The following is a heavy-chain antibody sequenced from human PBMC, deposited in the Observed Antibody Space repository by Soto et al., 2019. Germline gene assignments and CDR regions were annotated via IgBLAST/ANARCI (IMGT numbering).Heavy chain of an antibody. J-gene: IGHJ6*02. CDR3: ARDVPLKYYGRTYFYYAMDF. CDR2: IVPFFKGT. D-gene: IGHD3-16*01. Sequence: GLEWMGGIVPFFKGTKYAQKFQGRVTITADDSTSTAYMDLPSLRSEDTAVYYCARDVPLKYYGRTYFYYAMDFWGQRTTVTVS. V-gene: IGHV1-69*01.